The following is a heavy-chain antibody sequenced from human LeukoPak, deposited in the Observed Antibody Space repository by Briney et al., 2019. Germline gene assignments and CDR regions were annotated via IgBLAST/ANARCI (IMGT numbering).Heavy chain of an antibody. CDR3: AKGGQWRIRDFDY. CDR2: IYGGGST. V-gene: IGHV3-53*01. Sequence: GGSLRLSCAASGFTVSSNYMSWVRQAPGKGLEWVSVIYGGGSTYYADSVKGRFTISRDNSKNTLYLQMNSLRAEDTAVYYCAKGGQWRIRDFDYWGQGTLVTVSS. D-gene: IGHD6-19*01. CDR1: GFTVSSNY. J-gene: IGHJ4*02.